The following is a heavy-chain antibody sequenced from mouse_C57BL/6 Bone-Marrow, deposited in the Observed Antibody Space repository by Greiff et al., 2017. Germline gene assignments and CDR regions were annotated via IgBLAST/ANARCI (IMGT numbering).Heavy chain of an antibody. CDR1: GFNINDYY. Sequence: VHVKQSGAELVRPGASVKLSCTASGFNINDYYMHWVKQRPEQGLEWIGRIDPEGGDTDYASKFPGKATMPADTSSNTAYLQLCSLTSEDTAVYYCTTSFDYGGQGTTLTVSS. CDR2: IDPEGGDT. V-gene: IGHV14-1*01. J-gene: IGHJ2*01. CDR3: TTSFDY.